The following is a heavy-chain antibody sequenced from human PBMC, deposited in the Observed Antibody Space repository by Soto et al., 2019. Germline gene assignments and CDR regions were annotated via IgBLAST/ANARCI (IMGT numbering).Heavy chain of an antibody. V-gene: IGHV1-24*01. D-gene: IGHD5-18*01. CDR1: GYTLTELS. CDR3: ATGGTAMVTSDYFDY. Sequence: QVQLVQSGAEVKKPGASVKVSCKVSGYTLTELSMHWVRQAPGKGLEWLGGFDPEDGETIYAQKFQGRVTITEDTFTDTAYMELSSLRSEDTAVYYCATGGTAMVTSDYFDYWGEGTLVTVSS. CDR2: FDPEDGET. J-gene: IGHJ4*02.